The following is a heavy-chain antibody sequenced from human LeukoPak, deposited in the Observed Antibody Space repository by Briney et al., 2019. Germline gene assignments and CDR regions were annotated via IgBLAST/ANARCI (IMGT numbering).Heavy chain of an antibody. CDR1: GYSFTSYW. V-gene: IGHV5-51*01. CDR2: IYPGDSDT. Sequence: PGESLKISCKGSGYSFTSYWIGWVRQMPGKGLEWMGIIYPGDSDTRYSPSFQGQVTISADKSISTAYLQWSSPKASGTAMYYCARAGGDSLNYFDYWGQGTLVTVSS. D-gene: IGHD3-10*01. CDR3: ARAGGDSLNYFDY. J-gene: IGHJ4*02.